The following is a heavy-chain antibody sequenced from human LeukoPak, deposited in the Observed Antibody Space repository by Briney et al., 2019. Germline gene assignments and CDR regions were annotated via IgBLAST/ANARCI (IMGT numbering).Heavy chain of an antibody. CDR2: INPNSGGT. CDR3: ASDIVVVPAAPRTFTDY. CDR1: GYTFTGYY. Sequence: ASVKVSCKASGYTFTGYYMHWVRQAPGQGLEWMGWINPNSGGTNYAQKFQGRVTMTRDTSISTVYMELSRLRSDDTAVYYCASDIVVVPAAPRTFTDYWAREPWSPSPQ. D-gene: IGHD2-2*01. V-gene: IGHV1-2*02. J-gene: IGHJ4*02.